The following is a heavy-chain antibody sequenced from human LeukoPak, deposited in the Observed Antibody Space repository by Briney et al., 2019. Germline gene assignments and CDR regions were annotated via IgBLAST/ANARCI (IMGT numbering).Heavy chain of an antibody. V-gene: IGHV4-59*01. CDR2: IYYSGST. CDR1: GGSISSYY. J-gene: IGHJ4*02. CDR3: ARARYYYDSSGYYDY. Sequence: PSETLSLTCTVSGGSISSYYWSLIRQPAGKGLEWIGYIYYSGSTNYNPSLKSRVTISVDTSKNQFSLKLSSVTAADTAVYYCARARYYYDSSGYYDYWGQGTLVTVSS. D-gene: IGHD3-22*01.